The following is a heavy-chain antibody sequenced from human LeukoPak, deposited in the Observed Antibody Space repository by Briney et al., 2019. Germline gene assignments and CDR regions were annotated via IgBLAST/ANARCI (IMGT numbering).Heavy chain of an antibody. CDR3: AKEESSYGDYEVDFDY. Sequence: GGSLRLSCAASGFTFSSDGMNWVRQAPGKGLEWVSAISGSGGSTYYADSVKVRFTLSRDNSKNTLYLQMNSLRAEDTAVYYCAKEESSYGDYEVDFDYWGQGTLVTVSS. J-gene: IGHJ4*02. CDR1: GFTFSSDG. D-gene: IGHD4-17*01. V-gene: IGHV3-23*01. CDR2: ISGSGGST.